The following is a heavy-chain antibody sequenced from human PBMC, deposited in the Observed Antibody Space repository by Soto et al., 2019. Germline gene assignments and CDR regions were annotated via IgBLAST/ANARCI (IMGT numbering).Heavy chain of an antibody. CDR3: ARYDYYYYYYMDV. D-gene: IGHD2-8*01. V-gene: IGHV3-48*01. J-gene: IGHJ6*03. CDR2: ISSSSSTI. CDR1: GFTFSSYS. Sequence: GGSLRLSCAASGFTFSSYSMNWVRQAPGKGLEWVSYISSSSSTIYYADSVKGRFTISRDNAKNSLYLQMNSLRAEDTAVYYCARYDYYYYYYMDVWGKGTTVTVSS.